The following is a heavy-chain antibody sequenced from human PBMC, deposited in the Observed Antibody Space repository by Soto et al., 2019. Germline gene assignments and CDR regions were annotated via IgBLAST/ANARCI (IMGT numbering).Heavy chain of an antibody. CDR1: GGTFTTYT. J-gene: IGHJ4*02. CDR3: ATWSTYSGSYCFDY. Sequence: QVQLVQSGSELKKPGSSVNVSCASSGGTFTTYTINWVRQAPGQGLEWIGQIIPMYDSANYALRLQGRVTISADKSTNIAYMELSGLRSEDTALYYCATWSTYSGSYCFDYWGQGTLVSVSS. D-gene: IGHD1-26*01. V-gene: IGHV1-69*06. CDR2: IIPMYDSA.